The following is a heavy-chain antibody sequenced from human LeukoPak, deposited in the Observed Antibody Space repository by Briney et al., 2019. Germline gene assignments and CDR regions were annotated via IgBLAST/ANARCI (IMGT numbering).Heavy chain of an antibody. V-gene: IGHV3-53*01. CDR1: GFTVSSNY. Sequence: GGSLRLSCAASGFTVSSNYMSWVRQAPGKGLEWVSVIYSGGSTYYADSVKGRFTISRDNSKNTLYLQMNSLRAEDTAVYYCAKDDCSDASCQFDYWGQGTLVAVSS. CDR2: IYSGGST. J-gene: IGHJ4*02. CDR3: AKDDCSDASCQFDY. D-gene: IGHD2-15*01.